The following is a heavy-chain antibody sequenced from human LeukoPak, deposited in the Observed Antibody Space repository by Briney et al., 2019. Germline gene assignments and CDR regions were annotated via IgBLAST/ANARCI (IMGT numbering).Heavy chain of an antibody. CDR3: ARGASRYCSGGSCYSGPRHTNWFDP. D-gene: IGHD2-15*01. CDR1: GGSFSGYY. J-gene: IGHJ5*02. CDR2: IYYSGST. V-gene: IGHV4-59*01. Sequence: PSETLSLTCAVYGGSFSGYYWSWIRQPPGKGLEWIGYIYYSGSTNYNPSLKSRVTISVDTSKNQFSLKLSSVTAADTAVYYCARGASRYCSGGSCYSGPRHTNWFDPWGQGTLVTVSS.